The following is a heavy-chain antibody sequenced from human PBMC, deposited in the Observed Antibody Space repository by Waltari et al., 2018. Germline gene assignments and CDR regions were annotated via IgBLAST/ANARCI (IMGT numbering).Heavy chain of an antibody. CDR1: GGSISSSSYY. J-gene: IGHJ6*03. CDR2: IYYSGST. V-gene: IGHV4-39*01. CDR3: ARPGYYYYYMDV. Sequence: QLQLQESGPGLVKPSETLSLTCTVSGGSISSSSYYWGWIRQPPGKGLEWIGSIYYSGSTYYNPSLKSRVTISVDTSKNQFSLKLSSVTAADTAVYCCARPGYYYYYMDVWGKGTTVTVSS.